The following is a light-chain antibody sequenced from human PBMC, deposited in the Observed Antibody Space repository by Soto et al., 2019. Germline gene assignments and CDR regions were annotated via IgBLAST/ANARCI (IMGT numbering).Light chain of an antibody. CDR1: QGISSW. CDR2: KAS. Sequence: HRTISTSSVSASVGDRVSISCRASQGISSWLAWYQQKPGEAPKLLIYKASTLQTGVPSRFSGSGSGADFTLTITSLQPEDFITYCSHQASSFPLPFGGVAKV. V-gene: IGKV1-12*01. CDR3: HQASSFPLP. J-gene: IGKJ4*01.